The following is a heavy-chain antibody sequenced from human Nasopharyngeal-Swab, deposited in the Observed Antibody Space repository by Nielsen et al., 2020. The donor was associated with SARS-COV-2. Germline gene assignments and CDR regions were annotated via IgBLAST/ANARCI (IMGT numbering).Heavy chain of an antibody. CDR3: ARLLDY. CDR1: GDSISSSSDY. Sequence: SETLSLTCIVSGDSISSSSDYWGWIRQPPGKGLEWIGSIYSSGSTYYNPSLKSRVTISVDTSKTKFSLKLSSVTAADTAVYYCARLLDYWGQGTLVTVSS. J-gene: IGHJ4*02. V-gene: IGHV4-39*01. CDR2: IYSSGST.